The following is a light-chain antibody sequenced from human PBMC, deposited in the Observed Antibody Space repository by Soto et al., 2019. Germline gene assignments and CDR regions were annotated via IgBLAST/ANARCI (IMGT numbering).Light chain of an antibody. CDR3: NSYTSSSTWV. V-gene: IGLV2-14*01. Sequence: QSVLTQPASVSGSPGQSITISCTGTSTDIGNYNYVSWYQQYPGKAPKLMIYEVSNRPSGVSNRFSGSKSGNTASLTISGLQAEDEADYYCNSYTSSSTWVFGGGTKLTVL. J-gene: IGLJ3*02. CDR1: STDIGNYNY. CDR2: EVS.